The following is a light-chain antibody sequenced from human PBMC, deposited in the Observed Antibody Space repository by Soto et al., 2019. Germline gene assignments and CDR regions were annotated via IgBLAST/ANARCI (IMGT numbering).Light chain of an antibody. CDR1: SSDIGGYNF. CDR2: DVT. V-gene: IGLV2-8*01. CDR3: ASYSGVKNLL. Sequence: QSALTQPPSASGSPGQSVTSSCTGTSSDIGGYNFVSWYQQHPGKAPKLMIYDVTKRPSGVPDRFSGSKSGNTASLTVSGLQAEDEADDYCASYSGVKNLLFGGGTQLTVL. J-gene: IGLJ2*01.